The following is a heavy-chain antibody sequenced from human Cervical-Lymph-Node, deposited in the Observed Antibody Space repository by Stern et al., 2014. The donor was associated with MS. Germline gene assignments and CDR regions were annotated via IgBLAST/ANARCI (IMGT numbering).Heavy chain of an antibody. CDR3: VREGESLKNFDF. Sequence: QLVQSGAEVKEPGASVKLSCKPSGNILTRYYMHWVRQAPGQGLEWVALINPRDATTDYAQKLRGRVTMTRDTSTSTVYMELTSLRSEDTAVYYCVREGESLKNFDFWGQGTLVTVSS. CDR1: GNILTRYY. J-gene: IGHJ4*02. CDR2: INPRDATT. V-gene: IGHV1-46*04.